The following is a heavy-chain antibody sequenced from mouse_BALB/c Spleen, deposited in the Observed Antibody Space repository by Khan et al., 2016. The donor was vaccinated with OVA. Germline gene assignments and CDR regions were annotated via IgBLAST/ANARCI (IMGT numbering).Heavy chain of an antibody. CDR3: ARDYWFAY. CDR1: GFTFSNYG. CDR2: ISSGDTT. Sequence: EVELVESGGGLVKPGGSLKLSCAASGFTFSNYGVSWVRQTPEKRLEWVASISSGDTTYYPDSLKGRFTISRDNARNILYLQMSSLRSEDTAMYYCARDYWFAYWGQGTLVTVSA. J-gene: IGHJ3*01. V-gene: IGHV5-6-5*01.